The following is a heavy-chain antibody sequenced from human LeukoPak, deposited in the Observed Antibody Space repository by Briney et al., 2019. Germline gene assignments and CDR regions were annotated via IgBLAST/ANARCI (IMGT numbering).Heavy chain of an antibody. Sequence: GGCLRLSCAASGLTFNDYSMSWIRQAPGKGLEWVSYINSRGKTIYYADSVKGRFTISRDNAKSSLYLQMNSLRAEDTAVYYCASLYYGAADYWGQGTLVTVSS. D-gene: IGHD4-17*01. J-gene: IGHJ4*02. CDR1: GLTFNDYS. CDR3: ASLYYGAADY. CDR2: INSRGKTI. V-gene: IGHV3-11*01.